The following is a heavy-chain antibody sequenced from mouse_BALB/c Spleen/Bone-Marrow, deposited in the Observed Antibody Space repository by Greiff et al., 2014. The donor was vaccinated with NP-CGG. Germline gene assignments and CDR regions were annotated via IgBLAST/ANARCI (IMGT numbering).Heavy chain of an antibody. V-gene: IGHV5-4*02. Sequence: VPLKGSGGGLMKPGGSLKLSCAASGFTFRDFYMFLVRPTPEKRLGWGATICKGGSYTYYPDSVKGRFTISRDNAKNNLYLQMSSLKSEDTAMYYCARDSLYYYGSSYGYFDVWGAGTTVTVSS. CDR3: ARDSLYYYGSSYGYFDV. J-gene: IGHJ1*01. D-gene: IGHD1-1*01. CDR2: ICKGGSYT. CDR1: GFTFRDFY.